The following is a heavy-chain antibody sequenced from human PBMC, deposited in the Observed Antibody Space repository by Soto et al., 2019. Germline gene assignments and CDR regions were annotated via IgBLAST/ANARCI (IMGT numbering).Heavy chain of an antibody. J-gene: IGHJ4*02. D-gene: IGHD5-18*01. CDR2: ISSSSSYR. Sequence: EVQLVESGGGLVKPGGSLRLSCAASGFTFSSYRMNWVRQAPGKGLEWVSSISSSSSYRYYANSAKGRFTISRDNAKNSLYLPINSLRAWDTAVYYCARDPPGYSYDYGLCYWGQGTLVTVSS. CDR1: GFTFSSYR. V-gene: IGHV3-21*01. CDR3: ARDPPGYSYDYGLCY.